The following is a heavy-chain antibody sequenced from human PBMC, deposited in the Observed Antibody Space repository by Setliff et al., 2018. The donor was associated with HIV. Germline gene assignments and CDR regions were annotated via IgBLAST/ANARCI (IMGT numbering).Heavy chain of an antibody. Sequence: SETLSLTCAVYGGSFSGYYWSWIRQPPGKALEWIGEINHSGSTNYNPSLNDRATISLDTSKNQFSLKLSSVTAADTAVCYCARVSCSSWYSIPLYYYYSMDVWGKVTTVTVSS. V-gene: IGHV4-34*01. CDR2: INHSGST. CDR3: ARVSCSSWYSIPLYYYYSMDV. J-gene: IGHJ6*03. D-gene: IGHD6-13*01. CDR1: GGSFSGYY.